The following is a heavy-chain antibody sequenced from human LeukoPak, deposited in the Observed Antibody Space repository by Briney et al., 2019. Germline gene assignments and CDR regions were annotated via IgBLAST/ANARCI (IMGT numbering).Heavy chain of an antibody. V-gene: IGHV4-34*01. CDR3: ARHQGYSYGYLDY. Sequence: SETLSLTCAVYGGSFSGYYWSWIRQPPGKGLEWIGEINHSGSTNYNPSLKSRVTISVDTSKNQFSLKLSSVTAADTAVYYCARHQGYSYGYLDYWGQGTLVTVSS. CDR2: INHSGST. J-gene: IGHJ4*02. D-gene: IGHD5-18*01. CDR1: GGSFSGYY.